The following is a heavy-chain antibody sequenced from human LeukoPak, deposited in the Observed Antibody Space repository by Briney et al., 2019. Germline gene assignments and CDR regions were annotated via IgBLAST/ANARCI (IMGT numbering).Heavy chain of an antibody. Sequence: GGSLRLSCAASGFTFSSYWMSWARQAPGKGLEWVASINHNGNVNYYVDSVKGRFTISRDNAKNSLYLQMSNLRAEDTAVYFCARGGGLDVWGQGPRSPSP. CDR2: INHNGNVN. J-gene: IGHJ6*02. D-gene: IGHD3-16*01. V-gene: IGHV3-7*03. CDR3: ARGGGLDV. CDR1: GFTFSSYW.